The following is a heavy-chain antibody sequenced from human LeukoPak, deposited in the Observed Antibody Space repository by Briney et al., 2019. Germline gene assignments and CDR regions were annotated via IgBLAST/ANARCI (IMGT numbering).Heavy chain of an antibody. V-gene: IGHV1-2*02. D-gene: IGHD3-3*01. CDR1: GYTFTGYY. Sequence: ASVKVSCKASGYTFTGYYMHWVRQAPGQGLEWMGWINPNSGGTNYAQKFQGRVTMTRDTSISTAYMEVSRLRSDDTAVYYCARDHQSSITIFGVDNWFDPWGQGTLVTVSS. CDR3: ARDHQSSITIFGVDNWFDP. J-gene: IGHJ5*02. CDR2: INPNSGGT.